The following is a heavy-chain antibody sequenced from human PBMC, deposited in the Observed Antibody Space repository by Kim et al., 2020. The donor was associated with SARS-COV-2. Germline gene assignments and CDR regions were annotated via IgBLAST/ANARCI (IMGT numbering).Heavy chain of an antibody. Sequence: SETLSLTCTVSGYSISSGYYWGWIRQPPGKGLEWIGSIYHSGSTYYNPSLKSRVTISVDTSKNQFSLKLSSVTAADTAVYYCAREIDGGYNWNAWGQGTLVTVSS. D-gene: IGHD1-20*01. V-gene: IGHV4-38-2*02. J-gene: IGHJ5*02. CDR1: GYSISSGYY. CDR2: IYHSGST. CDR3: AREIDGGYNWNA.